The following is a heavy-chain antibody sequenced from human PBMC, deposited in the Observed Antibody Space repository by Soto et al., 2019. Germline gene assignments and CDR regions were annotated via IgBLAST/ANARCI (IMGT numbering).Heavy chain of an antibody. CDR3: ARVRGSSSSNYYYYYGMDV. CDR2: ISAYNGNT. V-gene: IGHV1-18*01. Sequence: GASVKVSCKASGYTFTSYGISWVRQAPGQGLEWMGWISAYNGNTNYAQKLQGRVTMTTDTSTSTAYMELRSLRSDDTAVYYCARVRGSSSSNYYYYYGMDVWGQGTTVTVSS. CDR1: GYTFTSYG. J-gene: IGHJ6*02. D-gene: IGHD6-6*01.